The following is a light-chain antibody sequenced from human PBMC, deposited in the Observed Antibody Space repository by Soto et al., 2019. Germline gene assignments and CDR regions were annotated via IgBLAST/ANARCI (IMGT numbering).Light chain of an antibody. J-gene: IGKJ2*01. CDR2: GAS. CDR1: QSISSSY. Sequence: EMVLTQSPGTLSLSPGERATLSCRASQSISSSYLAWYQHKPGQAPRLLIFGASSRATDLPDRFSGSGSATDFTLTISRLEPEDFAVYYCQQFGSSSYTFGQGTKLEIK. V-gene: IGKV3-20*01. CDR3: QQFGSSSYT.